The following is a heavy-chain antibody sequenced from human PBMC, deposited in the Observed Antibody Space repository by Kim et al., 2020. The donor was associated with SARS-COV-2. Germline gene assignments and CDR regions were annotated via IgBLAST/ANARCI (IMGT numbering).Heavy chain of an antibody. D-gene: IGHD2-21*02. V-gene: IGHV3-23*01. Sequence: GGSLRLSCAASGFTFSSYAMSWVRQAPGKGLEWVSAISGSGGSTYYADSVKGRFTISRDNSKNTLYLQMNSLRAEDTAVYYCAKDRWGSSWYTVVTAIGDWGQGTLVTVSS. CDR2: ISGSGGST. CDR1: GFTFSSYA. J-gene: IGHJ4*02. CDR3: AKDRWGSSWYTVVTAIGD.